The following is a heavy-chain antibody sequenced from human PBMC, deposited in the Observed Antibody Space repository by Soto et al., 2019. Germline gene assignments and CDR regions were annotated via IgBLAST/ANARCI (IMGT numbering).Heavy chain of an antibody. CDR3: ARPLAVAGYRGGNFDY. CDR2: INPNSGGT. J-gene: IGHJ4*02. D-gene: IGHD6-19*01. V-gene: IGHV1-2*02. Sequence: ASVKVSCKASGYTFTGYYMHWVRQAPGQGLEWMGWINPNSGGTNYAQKFQGRVTMTRDTSISTAYMELSRLRSDDTAVYYCARPLAVAGYRGGNFDYWGQVTLVTVSS. CDR1: GYTFTGYY.